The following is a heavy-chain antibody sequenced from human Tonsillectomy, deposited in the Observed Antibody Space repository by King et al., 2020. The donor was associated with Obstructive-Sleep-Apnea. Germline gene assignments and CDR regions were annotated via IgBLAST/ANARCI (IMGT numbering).Heavy chain of an antibody. CDR3: ARGGDSSGYYTLPDY. Sequence: VQLVESGGGLVQPGGSLRLSCAASGFTFSSYDMHWVRQATGKGLEWVSAIGTAGDTYYPGSVKGRFTISRENANKSLYHQMNSLRAGDTAVYYCARGGDSSGYYTLPDYWGQGTLVTVSS. V-gene: IGHV3-13*04. CDR2: IGTAGDT. D-gene: IGHD3-22*01. CDR1: GFTFSSYD. J-gene: IGHJ4*02.